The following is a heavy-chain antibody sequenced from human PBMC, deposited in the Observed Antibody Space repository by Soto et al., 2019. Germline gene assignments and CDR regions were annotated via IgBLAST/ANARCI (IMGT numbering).Heavy chain of an antibody. CDR1: ISSGGYY. CDR3: ARDRGSSSWYAYNWFDP. D-gene: IGHD6-13*01. CDR2: IYYSGST. J-gene: IGHJ5*02. Sequence: ISSGGYYWSWIRQHPGKGLEWIGYIYYSGSTYYNPSLKSRVTISVDTSKNQFSLKLSSVTAADTAVYYCARDRGSSSWYAYNWFDPWGQGTLVTVSS. V-gene: IGHV4-31*02.